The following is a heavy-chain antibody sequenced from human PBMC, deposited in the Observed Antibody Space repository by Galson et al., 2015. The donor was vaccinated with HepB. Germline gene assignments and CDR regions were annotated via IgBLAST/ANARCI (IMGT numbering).Heavy chain of an antibody. CDR2: ITSSGGNS. CDR3: AKDGCMVANNPYHFHY. J-gene: IGHJ4*02. Sequence: SLRLSCAASGFSFTSYAMTWVRQAPGQGLEWVSSITSSGGNSYYTDSVKGRFTVSRDNSKNTPLLQLNSLRAEDTAMYFCAKDGCMVANNPYHFHYWGQGTLVTVSS. CDR1: GFSFTSYA. D-gene: IGHD2-15*01. V-gene: IGHV3-23*01.